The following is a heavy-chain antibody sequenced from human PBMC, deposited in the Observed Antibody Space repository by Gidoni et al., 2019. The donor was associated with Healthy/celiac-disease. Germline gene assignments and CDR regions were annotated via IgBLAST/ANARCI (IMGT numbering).Heavy chain of an antibody. V-gene: IGHV1-69*01. CDR2: IIPIFGTA. CDR3: ARDITIFVGGMDV. CDR1: GGTFSSSA. D-gene: IGHD3-3*01. J-gene: IGHJ6*02. Sequence: QVHLVQSGAEVKKPGFSVKVSCKASGGTFSSSAISWVRQAPGQGLEWMGGIIPIFGTANDAQKFQVSVTSTAAESTSTPYMDLSSLRSEDTAVYSCARDITIFVGGMDVWGQGTTVTVSS.